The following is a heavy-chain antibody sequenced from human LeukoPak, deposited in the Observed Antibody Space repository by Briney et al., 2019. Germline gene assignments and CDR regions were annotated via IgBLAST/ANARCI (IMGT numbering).Heavy chain of an antibody. D-gene: IGHD2-2*01. CDR3: ARVGAYCTSTSCLDY. CDR1: GYTFTNYG. CDR2: ISAYNGNT. J-gene: IGHJ4*02. Sequence: ASVKVSCKASGYTFTNYGISWVRQALGQGLEWMGWISAYNGNTNYAQKLQGRVTMTTDTSTSTAYMELRSLTSDDTAVYYCARVGAYCTSTSCLDYWGQGTLVTVSS. V-gene: IGHV1-18*01.